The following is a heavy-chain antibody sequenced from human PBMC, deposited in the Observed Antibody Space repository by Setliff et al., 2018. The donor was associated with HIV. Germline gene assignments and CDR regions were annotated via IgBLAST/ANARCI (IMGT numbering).Heavy chain of an antibody. CDR2: ISVKNGNT. J-gene: IGHJ4*02. D-gene: IGHD4-17*01. V-gene: IGHV1-18*01. Sequence: ASVKVSCKASGYTFISHGVSWVRQAPGQGLEWMGWISVKNGNTNYAQNLQGRVTMTTDKSTSTAYMELRSLRSDDTAVYYCARGQYGDELFDYWGQGTLVTVSS. CDR1: GYTFISHG. CDR3: ARGQYGDELFDY.